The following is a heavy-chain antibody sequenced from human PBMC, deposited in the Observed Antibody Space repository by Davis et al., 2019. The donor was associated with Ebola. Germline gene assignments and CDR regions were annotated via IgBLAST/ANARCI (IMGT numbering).Heavy chain of an antibody. CDR3: ARGLSRRGWFDP. D-gene: IGHD1-1*01. V-gene: IGHV3-33*01. Sequence: PGGSLRLSCAASGFTFSSYGMHWVRQAPGKGLEWVAVIWYDGSNKYYADSVKGRFTISRDNSKNTLYLQMNSLRAEDTAVYYCARGLSRRGWFDPWGQGTLVTVSS. J-gene: IGHJ5*02. CDR2: IWYDGSNK. CDR1: GFTFSSYG.